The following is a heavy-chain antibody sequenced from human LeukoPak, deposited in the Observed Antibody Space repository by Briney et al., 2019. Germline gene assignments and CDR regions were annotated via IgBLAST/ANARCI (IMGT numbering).Heavy chain of an antibody. Sequence: SETLSLTCTVSGGSISSYYWSWIRQPAGKGLEWIGRIYTSGSTNYNPSLKSRVTISVDTSKNQFSLKLSSVTAADTAVYYCAREGQMTTVTPGNDAFDIWGQGTMVTVSS. D-gene: IGHD4-17*01. V-gene: IGHV4-4*07. J-gene: IGHJ3*02. CDR1: GGSISSYY. CDR3: AREGQMTTVTPGNDAFDI. CDR2: IYTSGST.